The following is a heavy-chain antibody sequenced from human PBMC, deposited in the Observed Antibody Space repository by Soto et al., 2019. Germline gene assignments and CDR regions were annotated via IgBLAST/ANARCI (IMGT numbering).Heavy chain of an antibody. Sequence: GGSLRLSCAASGFTFSNYAMSWVRQAPGKGLEWVSAITRTDSTYYADSVKGRFTISRDNSRNTLYLQMNSLGAEDAALYYCAKALVGEVGATDYWGQGTLVTVSS. CDR3: AKALVGEVGATDY. V-gene: IGHV3-23*01. J-gene: IGHJ4*02. D-gene: IGHD1-26*01. CDR1: GFTFSNYA. CDR2: ITRTDST.